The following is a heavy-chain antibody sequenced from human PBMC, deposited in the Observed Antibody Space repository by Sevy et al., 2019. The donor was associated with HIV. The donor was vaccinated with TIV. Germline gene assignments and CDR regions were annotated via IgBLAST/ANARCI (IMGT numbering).Heavy chain of an antibody. CDR1: GFTFSSYG. V-gene: IGHV3-30*18. CDR3: AKDGYDSSGYYYGSSGYFDY. CDR2: ISYDGSNK. J-gene: IGHJ4*02. Sequence: GGSLGLSCAASGFTFSSYGMHWVRQAPGKGLEWVAVISYDGSNKYYADSVKGRFTISRDNSKNTLYLQMNSLRAEDTAVYYCAKDGYDSSGYYYGSSGYFDYWGQGTLVTVSS. D-gene: IGHD3-22*01.